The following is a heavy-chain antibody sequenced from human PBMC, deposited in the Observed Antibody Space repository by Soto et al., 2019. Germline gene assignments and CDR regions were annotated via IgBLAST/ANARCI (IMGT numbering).Heavy chain of an antibody. J-gene: IGHJ4*02. CDR3: AKVTTSAPTDY. CDR2: ISGSGGTT. Sequence: EVQLLESGGGLVQPGGSLRLSCAASGFTFSNYAMSWVRQAPGKGLEWVSAISGSGGTTYYADAVKGRFTISRGNSRSTLYLQMNSLRAEDTAVYYCAKVTTSAPTDYWGQGTLVTVSS. CDR1: GFTFSNYA. V-gene: IGHV3-23*01.